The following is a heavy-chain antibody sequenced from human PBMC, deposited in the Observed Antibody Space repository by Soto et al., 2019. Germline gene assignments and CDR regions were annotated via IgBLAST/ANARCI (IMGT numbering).Heavy chain of an antibody. V-gene: IGHV4-59*01. D-gene: IGHD2-2*01. CDR3: ARVSESVVPAAMSYYYYYYMDV. Sequence: SETLSLTCTVSGGSISSYYWSWIRQPPGKGLEWIGYIYYSGSTNYNPSLKSRVTISVDTSKNQFSLKLSSVTAADTAVYYCARVSESVVPAAMSYYYYYYMDVWGKGTTVTVSS. CDR2: IYYSGST. J-gene: IGHJ6*03. CDR1: GGSISSYY.